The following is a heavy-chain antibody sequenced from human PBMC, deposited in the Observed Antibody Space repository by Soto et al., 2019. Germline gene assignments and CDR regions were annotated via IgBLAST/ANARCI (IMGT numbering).Heavy chain of an antibody. CDR3: AGDRPLVITIFGVVSHWFDP. Sequence: GGSLRLSCAASGFNFSSYWMSWVRQAPGKGLEWVANIKQDGSEKYYVDSVKGRFTISRDNAKNSLYLQMNSLRAEDTAVYYCAGDRPLVITIFGVVSHWFDPWGQGTLVTVSS. D-gene: IGHD3-3*01. J-gene: IGHJ5*02. V-gene: IGHV3-7*01. CDR1: GFNFSSYW. CDR2: IKQDGSEK.